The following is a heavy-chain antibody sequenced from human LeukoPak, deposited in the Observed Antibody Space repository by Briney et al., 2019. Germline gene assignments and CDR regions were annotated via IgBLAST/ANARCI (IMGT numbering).Heavy chain of an antibody. V-gene: IGHV3-23*01. CDR1: GFTFSSYA. CDR2: ISGSGGST. CDR3: AREDTYYYGTGTYRLFDY. Sequence: GGSLRLSCAASGFTFSSYAMSWVRQAPGKGLEWVSAISGSGGSTYYADSVKGRFTISRDNSKNTLYLQMNSLRAEDTAVYYCAREDTYYYGTGTYRLFDYWGQGTLVTVSS. D-gene: IGHD3-10*01. J-gene: IGHJ4*02.